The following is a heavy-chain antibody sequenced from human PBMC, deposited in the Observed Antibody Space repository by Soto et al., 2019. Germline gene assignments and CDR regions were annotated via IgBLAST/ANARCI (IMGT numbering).Heavy chain of an antibody. CDR3: AKERGYYDSSGYYPN. Sequence: XGSLRVSCAASGFTFSSYAMSWVRQAPGKGLEWVSAISGSGGSTYYADSVKGRFTISRDNSKNTLYLQMNSLRAEDTAVYYCAKERGYYDSSGYYPNWGQGTLVTVSS. D-gene: IGHD3-22*01. J-gene: IGHJ4*02. CDR2: ISGSGGST. V-gene: IGHV3-23*01. CDR1: GFTFSSYA.